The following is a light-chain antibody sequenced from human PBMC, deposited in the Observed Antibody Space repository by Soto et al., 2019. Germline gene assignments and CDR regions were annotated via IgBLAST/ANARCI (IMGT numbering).Light chain of an antibody. CDR3: QQYGNSRT. CDR1: QSVSSGY. Sequence: EIVLTQSPGTLSLSPGERATLSCRASQSVSSGYLAWYQQKPGQAPRLLIYGASSRATGTPDRFSGSGSGTDFTLTISRLEPEDFAVYYCQQYGNSRTFGQGTKVEIK. V-gene: IGKV3-20*01. CDR2: GAS. J-gene: IGKJ1*01.